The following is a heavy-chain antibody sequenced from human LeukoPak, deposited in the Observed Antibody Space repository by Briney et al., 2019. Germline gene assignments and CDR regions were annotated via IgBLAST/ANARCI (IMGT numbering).Heavy chain of an antibody. D-gene: IGHD1-26*01. CDR3: ASTSGSYVFYY. J-gene: IGHJ4*02. CDR2: IYYSGRT. CDR1: GGSISSYY. Sequence: ASETLSLTCTVSGGSISSYYWSWVRQAPGKELEWIAYIYYSGRTNYNPSLKSRVTMSIDTSKNYFSLNLSSVTAADTAVYYCASTSGSYVFYYWGQGILVTVSS. V-gene: IGHV4-59*01.